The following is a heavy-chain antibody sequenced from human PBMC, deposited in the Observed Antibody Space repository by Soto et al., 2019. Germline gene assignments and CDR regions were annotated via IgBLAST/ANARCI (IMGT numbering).Heavy chain of an antibody. CDR3: ARDGLEVVVAAAADY. D-gene: IGHD2-15*01. CDR1: GYTFTSYG. V-gene: IGHV1-18*01. CDR2: ISAYNGNT. J-gene: IGHJ4*02. Sequence: GASVKVSCKASGYTFTSYGISWVRQAPGQGLERMGWISAYNGNTNYAQKLQGRVTMTTDTSTSTAYMELRSLRSDDTAVYYCARDGLEVVVAAAADYWGQGTLLTVSS.